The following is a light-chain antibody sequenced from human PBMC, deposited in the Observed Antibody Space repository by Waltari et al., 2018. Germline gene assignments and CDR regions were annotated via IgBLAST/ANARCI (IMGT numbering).Light chain of an antibody. J-gene: IGKJ2*01. CDR3: QQYYRYPAT. CDR2: RAA. CDR1: QSTTTW. Sequence: DIQMTQSPSALSASVGDRVTITCRASQSTTTWLAWYQQKPGKAPNLLIYRAATLKSGGPARFSASGSGTEFTLTISGLQPDDFATYYCQQYYRYPATFGQGTKLEI. V-gene: IGKV1-5*03.